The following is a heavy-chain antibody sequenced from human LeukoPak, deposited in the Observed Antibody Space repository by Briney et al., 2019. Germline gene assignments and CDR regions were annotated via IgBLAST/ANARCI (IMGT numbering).Heavy chain of an antibody. D-gene: IGHD2-21*02. CDR1: NGFDSYYF. J-gene: IGHJ5*02. CDR3: AVYGGDWQFLS. CDR2: ITYKRSA. Sequence: SETLSLTCAVYNGFDSYYFMLVRQPPGKGLEWIGEITYKRSANYNSSLMSRATISIDVSQRQFSLKLTSVTAVDTATYYCAVYGGDWQFLSWGQGTPVTVS. V-gene: IGHV4-34*01.